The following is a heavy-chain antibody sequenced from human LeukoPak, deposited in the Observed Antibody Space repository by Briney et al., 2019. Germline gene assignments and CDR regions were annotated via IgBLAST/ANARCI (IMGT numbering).Heavy chain of an antibody. Sequence: GGSLRLSCAASGFTFSSYAMNWVRQAPGKGLEWVPSVSASAGSSNYADSVKGRFTISRDNSMNTLHLQMSNLRAEDTAVYYCARAAVGEVTMVRGVSYYFDYWGQGTLVTASS. CDR1: GFTFSSYA. J-gene: IGHJ4*02. CDR3: ARAAVGEVTMVRGVSYYFDY. CDR2: VSASAGSS. D-gene: IGHD3-10*01. V-gene: IGHV3-23*01.